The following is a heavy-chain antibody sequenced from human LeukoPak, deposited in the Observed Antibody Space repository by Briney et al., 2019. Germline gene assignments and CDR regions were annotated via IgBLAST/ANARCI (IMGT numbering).Heavy chain of an antibody. J-gene: IGHJ1*01. Sequence: KPSETLSLTCTVSGGSISSSSYYWSWIRQPPRKGLEWIGRIYTSGSTNYNPSLKSRVTISVDTSKNQFSLKLSSVTAADTAVYYCASERSSSWTEYFQHWGQGTLVTVSS. CDR3: ASERSSSWTEYFQH. D-gene: IGHD6-13*01. CDR1: GGSISSSSYY. CDR2: IYTSGST. V-gene: IGHV4-61*02.